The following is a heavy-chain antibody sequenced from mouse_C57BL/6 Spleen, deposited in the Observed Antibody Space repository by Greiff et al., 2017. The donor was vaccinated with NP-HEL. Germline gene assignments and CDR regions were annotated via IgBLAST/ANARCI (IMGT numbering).Heavy chain of an antibody. CDR2: IDPSDSYT. CDR1: GYTFTSYW. J-gene: IGHJ1*03. Sequence: VQLQQSGAELVKPGASVKLSCKASGYTFTSYWMQWVKQRPGQGLEWIGEIDPSDSYTNYNQKFKGKATLTVDTSSSTAYMQLSSLTSEDSAVYYCARRGSVWGTGTTVTVSS. CDR3: ARRGSV. V-gene: IGHV1-50*01.